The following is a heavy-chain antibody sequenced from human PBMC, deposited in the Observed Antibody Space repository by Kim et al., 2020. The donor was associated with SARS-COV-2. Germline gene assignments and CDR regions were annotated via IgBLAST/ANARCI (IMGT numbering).Heavy chain of an antibody. CDR2: ISGSGGST. V-gene: IGHV3-23*01. CDR3: AKEGKYYDFWSGYLGDYYYYYMDV. J-gene: IGHJ6*03. D-gene: IGHD3-3*01. CDR1: GFTFSSYA. Sequence: GGSLRLSCAASGFTFSSYAMSWVRQAPGKGLEWVSAISGSGGSTYYADSVKGRFTISRDNSKNTLYLQMNSLRAEDTAIYYFAKEGKYYDFWSGYLGDYYYYYMDVWGKGTTVTVSS.